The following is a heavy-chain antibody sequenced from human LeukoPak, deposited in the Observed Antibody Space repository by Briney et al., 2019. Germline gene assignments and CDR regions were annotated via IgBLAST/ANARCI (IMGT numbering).Heavy chain of an antibody. D-gene: IGHD1-26*01. Sequence: GGSLRLSCVASGFTFSNYGMHWVRQAPGKGLEWVAFIRYDGSNKYYPDSVKGRFIISRDNSKNTLYLQMNSLRAEDTAVYYCARAPGGLVDPWGQGTLVTVSS. J-gene: IGHJ5*02. CDR3: ARAPGGLVDP. V-gene: IGHV3-30*02. CDR1: GFTFSNYG. CDR2: IRYDGSNK.